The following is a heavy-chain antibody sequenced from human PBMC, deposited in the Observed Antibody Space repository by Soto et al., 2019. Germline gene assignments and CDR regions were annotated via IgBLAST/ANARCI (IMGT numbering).Heavy chain of an antibody. Sequence: QITLKESGPTLVKPTQTLTLTCTFSGFSLSTSRVGVGWIRQPPGKALEWLALIYWDDDKRYSPSLKTRLTITKDTCKNQVVLTMTNMDPVDKATYYCAHYRIFGDYMYYFDSWGQGTLVTVSS. V-gene: IGHV2-5*02. CDR3: AHYRIFGDYMYYFDS. J-gene: IGHJ4*02. CDR1: GFSLSTSRVG. CDR2: IYWDDDK. D-gene: IGHD4-17*01.